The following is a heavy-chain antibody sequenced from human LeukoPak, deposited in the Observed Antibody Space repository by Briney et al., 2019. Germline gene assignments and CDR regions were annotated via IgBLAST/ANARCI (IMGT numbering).Heavy chain of an antibody. J-gene: IGHJ4*02. CDR3: ARSPGSSENGYFDY. V-gene: IGHV4-59*01. CDR2: IYYSGST. Sequence: PSETLSLTCTVSGGSISSYYWSWIRQPPGKGLEWTGFIYYSGSTNYDPSLKSRVTISVDTSKNQFSLKLNSVTAADTAVYYCARSPGSSENGYFDYWGQGTLVTVSS. CDR1: GGSISSYY. D-gene: IGHD6-19*01.